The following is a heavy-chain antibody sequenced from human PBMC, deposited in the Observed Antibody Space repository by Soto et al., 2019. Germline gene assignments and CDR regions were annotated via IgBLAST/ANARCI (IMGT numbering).Heavy chain of an antibody. V-gene: IGHV3-23*01. CDR3: AKDNTGRFTPPSFDH. CDR1: GFPFSNSA. CDR2: ISDSGGST. J-gene: IGHJ4*02. Sequence: LRLSCAASGFPFSNSAMTWVRQAPGKGLEWVSAISDSGGSTYYAESVKGRFTISRGNSENTLYLQIDSLRAEDTAVYYCAKDNTGRFTPPSFDHWGQGTLVAVSS. D-gene: IGHD3-10*01.